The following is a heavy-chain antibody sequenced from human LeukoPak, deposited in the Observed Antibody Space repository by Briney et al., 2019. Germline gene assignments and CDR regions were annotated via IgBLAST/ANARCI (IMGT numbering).Heavy chain of an antibody. CDR2: ITRSSYI. CDR3: ARNGPIAVAGTNWFDP. CDR1: GFTFSSYA. D-gene: IGHD6-19*01. J-gene: IGHJ5*02. Sequence: RAGGSLRLSCAASGFTFSSYAMSWVRQAPGKGLEWVSSITRSSYIYYADSVKGRFTISRDNAKNSLYLQMNSLRAEDTAVYYCARNGPIAVAGTNWFDPWGQGTLVTVSS. V-gene: IGHV3-21*01.